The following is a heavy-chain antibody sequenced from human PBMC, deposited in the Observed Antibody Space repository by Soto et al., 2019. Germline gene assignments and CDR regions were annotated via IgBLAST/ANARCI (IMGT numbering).Heavy chain of an antibody. CDR3: ARVGIRPSDAFDF. J-gene: IGHJ3*01. V-gene: IGHV4-31*03. Sequence: QVQLQESGPGLVKPSQTLSLTCTVSGGSISSGDFYWSWIRQHPEMGLEWIGNIFKTGSTYYNPSLKSRTIISIDASDNKFSLRLSSVTAADTAIYHCARVGIRPSDAFDFWGHGTMVTVSS. CDR1: GGSISSGDFY. CDR2: IFKTGST. D-gene: IGHD3-3*02.